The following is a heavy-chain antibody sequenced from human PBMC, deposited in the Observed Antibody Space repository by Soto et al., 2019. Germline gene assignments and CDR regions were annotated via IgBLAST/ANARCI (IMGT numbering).Heavy chain of an antibody. J-gene: IGHJ4*02. CDR1: RFTFSDHY. Sequence: EVQLVESGGGLVQPAGSLRLSCAASRFTFSDHYMDWDRQAPGQGLEWVGRIKNKANSHTTEYAAPVKGTFIIPGDDSTISVFLPMNRLKTDDTAVYYCSRVRLGISRSPDYWGQGILVTVSS. V-gene: IGHV3-72*01. CDR2: IKNKANSHTT. D-gene: IGHD6-19*01. CDR3: SRVRLGISRSPDY.